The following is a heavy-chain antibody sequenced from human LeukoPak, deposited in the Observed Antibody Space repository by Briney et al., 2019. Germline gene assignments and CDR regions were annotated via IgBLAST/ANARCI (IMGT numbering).Heavy chain of an antibody. V-gene: IGHV3-23*01. CDR2: ISGSGGST. D-gene: IGHD2-15*01. Sequence: GGSLRLSCAASGFTFSSYAMSWVRQAPGKGLEWVSAISGSGGSTYYADSVKGRSTISRDNSKNTLYLQMNSLRAEDTAVYYCAKVLGYCSGGSCSPMYYFDYWGQGTLVTVSS. CDR3: AKVLGYCSGGSCSPMYYFDY. CDR1: GFTFSSYA. J-gene: IGHJ4*02.